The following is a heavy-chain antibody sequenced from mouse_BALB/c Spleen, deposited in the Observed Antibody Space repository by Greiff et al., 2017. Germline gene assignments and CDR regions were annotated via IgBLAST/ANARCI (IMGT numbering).Heavy chain of an antibody. CDR1: GFTFSSFG. Sequence: EVNVVESGGGLVQPGGSRKLSCAASGFTFSSFGMHWVRQAPEKGLEWVAYISSGSSTIYYADTVKGRFTISRDNPKNTLFLQMTSLRSEDTAMYYCARGAYGYVDYWGQGTTLTVSS. V-gene: IGHV5-17*02. CDR2: ISSGSSTI. D-gene: IGHD1-1*01. J-gene: IGHJ2*01. CDR3: ARGAYGYVDY.